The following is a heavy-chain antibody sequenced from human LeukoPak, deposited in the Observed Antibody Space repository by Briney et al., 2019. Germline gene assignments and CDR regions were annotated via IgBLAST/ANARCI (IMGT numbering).Heavy chain of an antibody. CDR3: ARLLVVTEGSAFDI. CDR1: GGSISSYY. D-gene: IGHD2-21*02. J-gene: IGHJ3*02. Sequence: PSETLSLTCTVSGGSISSYYWSWIRQPPGKGLEWIGYIYYSGSTNYNPSLKSRVTISVDTSRNQFSLKLSSVTAADTAVYYCARLLVVTEGSAFDIWGQGTMVTVSS. V-gene: IGHV4-59*01. CDR2: IYYSGST.